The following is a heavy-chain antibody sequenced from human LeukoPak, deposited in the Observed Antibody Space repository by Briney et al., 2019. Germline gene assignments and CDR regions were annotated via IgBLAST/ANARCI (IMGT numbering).Heavy chain of an antibody. CDR3: ARVQVEGGYQRSIAAAGEGWFDP. CDR1: GGTFSSYA. CDR2: IIPIFGIA. D-gene: IGHD6-13*01. Sequence: SVKVSCKASGGTFSSYAISWVRQAPGQGLEWMERIIPIFGIANYAQKFQGRVTITADKSTSTAYMELSSLRSEDTAVYYCARVQVEGGYQRSIAAAGEGWFDPWGQGTLVTVSS. J-gene: IGHJ5*02. V-gene: IGHV1-69*04.